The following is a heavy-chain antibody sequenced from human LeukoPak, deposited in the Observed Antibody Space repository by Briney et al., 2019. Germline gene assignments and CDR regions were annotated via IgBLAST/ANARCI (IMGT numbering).Heavy chain of an antibody. V-gene: IGHV3-23*01. J-gene: IGHJ4*02. CDR1: GFTFSSYA. CDR3: AKGYYDYVWGSYYFDY. CDR2: ISGSGGST. Sequence: PGGSLRLSCAASGFTFSSYAMSWVRQAPGKGLEWVSAISGSGGSTYYAYSVKGRFTISRDNSRDTLYLQMNSLRAEDTAVYYCAKGYYDYVWGSYYFDYWGQGTLVTVSS. D-gene: IGHD3-16*01.